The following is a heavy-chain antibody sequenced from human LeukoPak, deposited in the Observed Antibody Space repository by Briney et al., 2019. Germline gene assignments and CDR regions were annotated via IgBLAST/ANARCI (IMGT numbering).Heavy chain of an antibody. D-gene: IGHD3-22*01. J-gene: IGHJ4*02. Sequence: GGSLRLSCAASGFTFSSYGMHWVRQAPGKGLEWVAVIWYDGSNKYYADSVKGRFTISRDNSKNTLYLQMNSLRAEDTAVYYCARSRHTYYYDSSGYYYEGQGTLVTVSS. CDR3: ARSRHTYYYDSSGYYY. CDR2: IWYDGSNK. V-gene: IGHV3-33*01. CDR1: GFTFSSYG.